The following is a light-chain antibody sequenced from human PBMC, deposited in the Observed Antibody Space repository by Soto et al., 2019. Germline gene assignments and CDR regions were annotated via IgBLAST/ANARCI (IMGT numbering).Light chain of an antibody. Sequence: VLTHSPDTLSLSPGERATLSFSSSQSVRSERLAWYQQKRGQAPTLLIFDASSRASGTPERFSGSGSGTDFTLTISRLEPEDFAVYYCQEYDGAPPITFGLGTRLEI. J-gene: IGKJ5*01. CDR2: DAS. CDR1: QSVRSER. CDR3: QEYDGAPPIT. V-gene: IGKV3-20*01.